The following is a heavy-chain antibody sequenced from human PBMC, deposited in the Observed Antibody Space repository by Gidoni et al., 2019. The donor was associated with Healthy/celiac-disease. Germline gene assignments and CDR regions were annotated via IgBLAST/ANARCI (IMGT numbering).Heavy chain of an antibody. J-gene: IGHJ4*02. V-gene: IGHV3-23*01. CDR2: ISGSGGST. Sequence: EVQLLESGGGLVQPGGSLRLSCAASGFTFSSYAMSWVRQAPGKGLEGVAAISGSGGSTYYADSVKGRFTISRDNSKNTLYLQMNSLRAEDTAVYYCANPGSSWRFDYWGQGTLVTVSS. CDR3: ANPGSSWRFDY. CDR1: GFTFSSYA. D-gene: IGHD6-13*01.